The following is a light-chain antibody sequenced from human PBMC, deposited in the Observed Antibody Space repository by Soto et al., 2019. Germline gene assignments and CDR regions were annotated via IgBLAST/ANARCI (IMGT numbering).Light chain of an antibody. CDR2: EVN. V-gene: IGLV2-14*01. J-gene: IGLJ1*01. CDR1: SSDVGAYTS. CDR3: SSYTSDNRDYV. Sequence: QSALTQPASVSGSAGQSITISCTGTSSDVGAYTSVSWYQHHPGKAPKVMIYEVNKRPSGISNRFSGSKSVNTASLTISGLQPEDEAHYYCSSYTSDNRDYVFGTGTKVTVL.